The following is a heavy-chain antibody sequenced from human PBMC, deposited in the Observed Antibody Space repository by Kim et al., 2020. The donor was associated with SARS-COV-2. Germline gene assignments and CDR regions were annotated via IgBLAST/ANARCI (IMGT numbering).Heavy chain of an antibody. J-gene: IGHJ4*02. CDR3: ARDSYGSGSYYNVYFDY. Sequence: GGSLRLSCAASGFTFSSYSMNWVRQAPGKGLEWVASISSSSSYIYYADSVKGRFTISRDNAKNSLYLQMNRLRAEDTAVYYCARDSYGSGSYYNVYFDYWGRGTLFPFSS. CDR1: GFTFSSYS. CDR2: ISSSSSYI. D-gene: IGHD3-10*01. V-gene: IGHV3-21*01.